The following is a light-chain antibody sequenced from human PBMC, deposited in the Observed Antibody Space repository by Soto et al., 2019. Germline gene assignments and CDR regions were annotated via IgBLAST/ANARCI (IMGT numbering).Light chain of an antibody. CDR2: GAS. Sequence: EILLTQSPGTLSLSPGERATLSCRASQSVTSGYLAWYQQQPNQAPRLLIYGASYRATDIPDRFSGGGSGTDFTLTISRLEPEDFAVYYYQNYSSSPPAITFGRGTRLEIK. CDR1: QSVTSGY. J-gene: IGKJ5*01. CDR3: QNYSSSPPAIT. V-gene: IGKV3-20*01.